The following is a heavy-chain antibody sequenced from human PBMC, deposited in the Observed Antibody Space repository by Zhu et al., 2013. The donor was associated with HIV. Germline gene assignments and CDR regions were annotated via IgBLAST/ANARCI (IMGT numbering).Heavy chain of an antibody. V-gene: IGHV1-69*06. Sequence: QVQLVQSGAEVKKPGSSVKVSCKASGGTFSSYAISWVRQAPGQGLEWMGGIIPIFGTANYAQKFQGRVTITADKSTSTAYMELSSLRSEDTAVYYCARERRGHYDFWSGYHYWYFDLWGRGTLVTVSS. CDR2: IIPIFGTA. CDR1: GGTFSSYA. D-gene: IGHD3-3*01. J-gene: IGHJ2*01. CDR3: ARERRGHYDFWSGYHYWYFDL.